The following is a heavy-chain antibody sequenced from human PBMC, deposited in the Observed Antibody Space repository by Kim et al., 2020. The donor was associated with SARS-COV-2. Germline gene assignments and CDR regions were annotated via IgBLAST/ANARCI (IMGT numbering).Heavy chain of an antibody. CDR3: TTDTPLMVRGVYYYYGMDV. J-gene: IGHJ6*02. Sequence: GGSLRLSCAASGFTFSNAWMSWVRQAPGKGLEWVGRIKSKTDGGTTDYAAPVKGRFTISRDDSKNTLYLQMNSLKTEDTAVYYCTTDTPLMVRGVYYYYGMDVWGQGTTVTVSS. D-gene: IGHD3-10*01. V-gene: IGHV3-15*01. CDR2: IKSKTDGGTT. CDR1: GFTFSNAW.